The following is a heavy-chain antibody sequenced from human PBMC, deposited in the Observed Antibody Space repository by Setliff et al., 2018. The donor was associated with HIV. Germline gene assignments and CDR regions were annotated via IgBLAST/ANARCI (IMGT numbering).Heavy chain of an antibody. J-gene: IGHJ3*02. V-gene: IGHV1-2*06. Sequence: ASVKVSCKASGYTFTGFSMHWVRQAPGQGLEWMGRFNPNSGDTNYAQKFQGRVTMTRDTSISTAYMELSRLRSDDTAVYYCARVLHCGGDCYTDAVEIWGPGTRV. CDR1: GYTFTGFS. CDR3: ARVLHCGGDCYTDAVEI. D-gene: IGHD2-21*01. CDR2: FNPNSGDT.